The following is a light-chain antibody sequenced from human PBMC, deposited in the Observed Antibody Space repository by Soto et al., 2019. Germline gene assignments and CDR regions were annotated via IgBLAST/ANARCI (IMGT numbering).Light chain of an antibody. J-gene: IGKJ1*01. CDR2: GAS. CDR3: QQYNNWPWT. Sequence: IVMTQSPYTLSVSPAGSANAYCRASQSISDTLAWYQQKPGQAPRLLIHGASTRATGFPARFSGSGSGTDFTLTISSLQSEDFAVYYCQQYNNWPWTFGQGTKVDIK. V-gene: IGKV3-15*01. CDR1: QSISDT.